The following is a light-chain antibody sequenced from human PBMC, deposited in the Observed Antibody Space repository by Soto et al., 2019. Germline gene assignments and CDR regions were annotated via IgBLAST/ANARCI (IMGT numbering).Light chain of an antibody. Sequence: QSALTQPPSASGSPGQSVTISCTGTINEVGGYNYVSWYQHYPGEAPKLMIYEVVKRPSGVPDRFSGSKSGNTASLTVSGLQAEDEADYYCCSYAGHTNVLFGGGTQLTVL. J-gene: IGLJ2*01. CDR2: EVV. V-gene: IGLV2-8*01. CDR1: INEVGGYNY. CDR3: CSYAGHTNVL.